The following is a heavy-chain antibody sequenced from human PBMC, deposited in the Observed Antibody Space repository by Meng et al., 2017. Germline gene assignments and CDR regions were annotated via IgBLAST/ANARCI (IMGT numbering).Heavy chain of an antibody. J-gene: IGHJ1*01. CDR3: SRGLRSSSWYGGYFQL. CDR2: SNYSGST. Sequence: LQLQPWGAGLLKPSETLSLTCAVYGGSFSGYDWIWIRQPPGKGLEESGESNYSGSTNYSPSLKSRVTISLDTSMSQFSLKLSCVTAAYTAVYYCSRGLRSSSWYGGYFQLWGQGTLVTVSS. V-gene: IGHV4-34*01. D-gene: IGHD6-13*01. CDR1: GGSFSGYD.